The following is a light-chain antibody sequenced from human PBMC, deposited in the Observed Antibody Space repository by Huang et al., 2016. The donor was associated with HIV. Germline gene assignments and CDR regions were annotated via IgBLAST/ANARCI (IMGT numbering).Light chain of an antibody. CDR3: MQGTHWPPFT. CDR2: KVS. Sequence: DVVMTQSPLSLPVTLGQPASISCRSSQSLVDRDGNTYLSLFQQRPGQSPRRLIYKVSSRDSGVPDRFSGSGSGTDFTLKSSRVEAEDVGVYYCMQGTHWPPFTFGPGTKVDIK. V-gene: IGKV2-30*01. CDR1: QSLVDRDGNTY. J-gene: IGKJ3*01.